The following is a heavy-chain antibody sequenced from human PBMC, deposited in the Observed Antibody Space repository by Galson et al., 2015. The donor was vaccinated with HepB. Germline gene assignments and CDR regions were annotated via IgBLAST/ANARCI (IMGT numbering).Heavy chain of an antibody. Sequence: SLRLSCAASGFIFSRYNMNWVRQAPGKGLEWVSSISGSTTYIYGADSVKGRFTISRDNSKNTLYLQMNSLRAEDTAVYYCARRGRSDVVAANFYYYYYYMDVWGKGTTVTVSS. V-gene: IGHV3-21*01. J-gene: IGHJ6*03. CDR1: GFIFSRYN. D-gene: IGHD2-15*01. CDR2: ISGSTTYI. CDR3: ARRGRSDVVAANFYYYYYYMDV.